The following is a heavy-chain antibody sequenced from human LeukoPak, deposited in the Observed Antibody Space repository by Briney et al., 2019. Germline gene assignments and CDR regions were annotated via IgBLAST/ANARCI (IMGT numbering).Heavy chain of an antibody. D-gene: IGHD4-17*01. Sequence: PSETLSLTCTVSGGSINSGGYDWSWIRQLPGKGLEWIGYIYYSGSTYYLPSLKSRVSISVDTSENQFSLKLSSVTAADTAVYYCARSTVTTDPKDRRFDYWGQGTLVTVSS. J-gene: IGHJ4*02. CDR1: GGSINSGGYD. CDR3: ARSTVTTDPKDRRFDY. V-gene: IGHV4-31*03. CDR2: IYYSGST.